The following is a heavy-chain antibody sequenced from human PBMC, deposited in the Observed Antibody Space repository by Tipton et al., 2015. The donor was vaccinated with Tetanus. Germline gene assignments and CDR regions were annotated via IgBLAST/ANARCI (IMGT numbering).Heavy chain of an antibody. V-gene: IGHV1-69*06. Sequence: QLVQSGAEVKKPGSSVKVSCRDTGDTFSSYALIWVRQAPGQGLERMGGIITDFRTINYAQKFHGRFTMTADTSTTTVYLERSDRRREDSALYCCARGFRAYGNVFFDYLGQVSLVAFSS. CDR1: GDTFSSYA. CDR2: IITDFRTI. CDR3: ARGFRAYGNVFFDY. D-gene: IGHD2-8*01. J-gene: IGHJ4*02.